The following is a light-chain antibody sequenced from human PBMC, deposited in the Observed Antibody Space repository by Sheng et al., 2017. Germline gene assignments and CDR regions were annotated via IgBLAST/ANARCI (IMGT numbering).Light chain of an antibody. CDR3: QQSYTAPWT. CDR2: AAS. V-gene: IGKV1-39*01. J-gene: IGKJ1*01. Sequence: DIQMTQSPSSLSASVGDRVTITCRASQSISNYLNWYQQNPGKAPNLLIYAASSLQSGVPSRFSGSGSGTDFTLTINSLQPEDFTTYYCQQSYTAPWTFGQGTKVEI. CDR1: QSISNY.